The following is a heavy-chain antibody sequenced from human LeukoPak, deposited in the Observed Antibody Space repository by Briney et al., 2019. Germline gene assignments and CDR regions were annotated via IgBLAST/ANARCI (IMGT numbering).Heavy chain of an antibody. CDR1: GFTFDDDA. CDR3: AKDIGYDILTGYYLN. V-gene: IGHV3-9*01. D-gene: IGHD3-9*01. J-gene: IGHJ4*02. Sequence: PGRSLRLSCAASGFTFDDDAMHWVRQAPGKGLEWVSGISWNSGSIGYADSVKGRFTISRDNAKNSLYLQMNSLRAEDTALYYCAKDIGYDILTGYYLNWGQGTLVTVSS. CDR2: ISWNSGSI.